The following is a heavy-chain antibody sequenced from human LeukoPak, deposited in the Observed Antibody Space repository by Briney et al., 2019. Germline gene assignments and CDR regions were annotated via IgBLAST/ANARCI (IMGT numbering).Heavy chain of an antibody. V-gene: IGHV5-10-1*01. D-gene: IGHD6-13*01. CDR1: GYSFTSYW. J-gene: IGHJ4*02. CDR2: IDPSDSYT. CDR3: ARRGQYSSTWYFDY. Sequence: GESLKISCKGSGYSFTSYWITWVSQMPGKGLEWMGRIDPSDSYTNYSPSFQGHVTISADKSISTAYLQWSSLKASDTAMYFCARRGQYSSTWYFDYWGQGTLVTVSS.